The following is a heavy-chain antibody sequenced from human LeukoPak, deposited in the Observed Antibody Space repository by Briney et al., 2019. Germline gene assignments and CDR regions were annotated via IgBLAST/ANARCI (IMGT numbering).Heavy chain of an antibody. V-gene: IGHV4-61*01. J-gene: IGHJ4*02. Sequence: PSETLSLTCTVSGGSVSSGSYYWSWIRQPPGKGLEWIGYIYYSGSTNYKSSLKSRVTISVDTSKNQFSLKLSSVTAADTAVYYCARLTVTTGFDYWGQGTLVTVSS. CDR3: ARLTVTTGFDY. CDR2: IYYSGST. CDR1: GGSVSSGSYY. D-gene: IGHD4-17*01.